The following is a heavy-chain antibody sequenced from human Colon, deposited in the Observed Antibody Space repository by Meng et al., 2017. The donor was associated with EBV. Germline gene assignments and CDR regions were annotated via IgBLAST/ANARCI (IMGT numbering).Heavy chain of an antibody. J-gene: IGHJ4*02. CDR2: ISGSGGHT. Sequence: EVQLVEAGGGLVQPGGSLSLSCAASGFTFSNYAMNWVRQAPGKGLEWVSAISGSGGHTYYADSVKGRFTISRDNAKNTVHLQLNSLRVEDTALYFCAKSRGEQWLIYYWGQGTLVTVSS. D-gene: IGHD6-19*01. CDR1: GFTFSNYA. V-gene: IGHV3-23*04. CDR3: AKSRGEQWLIYY.